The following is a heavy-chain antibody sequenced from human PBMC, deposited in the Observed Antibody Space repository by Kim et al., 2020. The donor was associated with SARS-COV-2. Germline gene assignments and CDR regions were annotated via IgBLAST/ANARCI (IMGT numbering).Heavy chain of an antibody. CDR1: GYTFTSYY. CDR2: INPSGGST. CDR3: ARDRRSTIFGVVITNAYYGMDV. V-gene: IGHV1-46*01. Sequence: ASVKVSCKASGYTFTSYYMHWVRQAPGQGLEWMGIINPSGGSTSYAQKFQGRVTMTRDTSTSTVYLELSSLRSEDTAVYYCARDRRSTIFGVVITNAYYGMDVWGQGTTVTVSS. D-gene: IGHD3-3*01. J-gene: IGHJ6*02.